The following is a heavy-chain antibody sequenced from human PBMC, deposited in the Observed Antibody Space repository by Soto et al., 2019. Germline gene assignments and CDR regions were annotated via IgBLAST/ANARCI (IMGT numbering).Heavy chain of an antibody. D-gene: IGHD3-22*01. V-gene: IGHV3-30-3*01. CDR1: GFTFSSYA. Sequence: QVQLVESGGGVVQPGRSLRLSCAASGFTFSSYAMHWVRQAPGKGLEWVAVISYDGSNKYYADSVKGRFTISRDNSKNTMYLQMNSLRAEDTAVYCCARWYYYDSSGYLTDAFDIWGQGTMVTVSS. CDR2: ISYDGSNK. CDR3: ARWYYYDSSGYLTDAFDI. J-gene: IGHJ3*02.